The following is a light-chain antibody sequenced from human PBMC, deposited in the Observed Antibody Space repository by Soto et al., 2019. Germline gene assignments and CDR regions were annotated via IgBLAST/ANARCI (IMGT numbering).Light chain of an antibody. CDR1: SSDIGGYKY. Sequence: QSVLTQPASVSGSPGQSITISCTGTSSDIGGYKYVSWYQQHPGKAPKMMIYDVSNRPSGVSNRFSGSKSGNTATLTISGLQGEAEAEYYCSSYTGGSTYVFGTGTKLTVL. CDR2: DVS. V-gene: IGLV2-14*01. J-gene: IGLJ1*01. CDR3: SSYTGGSTYV.